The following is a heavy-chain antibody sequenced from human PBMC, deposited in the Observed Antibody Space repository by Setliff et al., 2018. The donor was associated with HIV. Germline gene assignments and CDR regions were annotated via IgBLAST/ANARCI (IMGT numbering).Heavy chain of an antibody. CDR3: VKDGDYRNGDYDAFDI. J-gene: IGHJ3*02. CDR1: GFTFSDHG. Sequence: GESLKISCAASGFTFSDHGMHWGRQAPGKGLEWVTFINYDDNYEYYADSVKGRFTISRDNSKSTVDLQMTSLTAEDTAVYYCVKDGDYRNGDYDAFDIWGQGTMVTVSS. V-gene: IGHV3-30*02. CDR2: INYDDNYE. D-gene: IGHD4-17*01.